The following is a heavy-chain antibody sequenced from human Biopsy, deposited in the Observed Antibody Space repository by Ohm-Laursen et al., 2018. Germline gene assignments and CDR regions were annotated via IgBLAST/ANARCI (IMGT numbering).Heavy chain of an antibody. CDR3: ARDRGYYSDRTVPGYFDL. CDR1: GGSVSSGSYY. Sequence: SDTLSLTCTVSGGSVSSGSYYWSWIRQPPGKGLEWIGNVYYTGSTDYNPSLQSRVTLSVDTSKNHFSLRLRSVTPADTAIYCARDRGYYSDRTVPGYFDLWGRGTLVTVSS. CDR2: VYYTGST. V-gene: IGHV4-61*03. D-gene: IGHD3-22*01. J-gene: IGHJ2*01.